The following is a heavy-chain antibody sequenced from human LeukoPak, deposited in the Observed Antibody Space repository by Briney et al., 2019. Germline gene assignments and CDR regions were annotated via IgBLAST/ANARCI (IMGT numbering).Heavy chain of an antibody. CDR3: ARDTYYYDTSGYYSGSDFDY. J-gene: IGHJ4*02. CDR2: ISSSGNNI. CDR1: GFTFSTYT. V-gene: IGHV3-21*01. Sequence: GGSLRLSCAAPGFTFSTYTMNWVRQAPGRGLEWVSSISSSGNNIYYSDSVKGRFTISRDDAKKSLYLQMNSLRAEDTAVYYCARDTYYYDTSGYYSGSDFDYWGQGTLVTVSS. D-gene: IGHD3-22*01.